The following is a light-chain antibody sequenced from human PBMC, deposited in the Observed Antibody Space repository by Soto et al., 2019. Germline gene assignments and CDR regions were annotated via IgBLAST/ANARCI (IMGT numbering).Light chain of an antibody. CDR3: MQALRTWT. CDR1: QSLVYSNGYNY. V-gene: IGKV2-28*01. Sequence: DIVMTQSPLSLAVTPGEPASISCRSSQSLVYSNGYNYLDWYLQKPGQSPQLLIYLGSSRAPGVPDRFSGSGSGTDFTLKISRVEAEDVGVYYCMQALRTWTFGQGTKLEIK. CDR2: LGS. J-gene: IGKJ1*01.